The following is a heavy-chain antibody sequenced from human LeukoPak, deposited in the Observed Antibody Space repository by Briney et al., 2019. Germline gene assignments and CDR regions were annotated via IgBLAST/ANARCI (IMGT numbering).Heavy chain of an antibody. Sequence: GGSLRLSCAASGFTCSSYAMHWVRQAPGKGLEWVAVISYDGSNKYYADSVKGRFTISRDNSENTLYLQMNSLRAEDTAVYYCARLPSRDGYNYFDYWGQGTLVTVSS. CDR3: ARLPSRDGYNYFDY. V-gene: IGHV3-30-3*01. D-gene: IGHD5-24*01. CDR1: GFTCSSYA. CDR2: ISYDGSNK. J-gene: IGHJ4*02.